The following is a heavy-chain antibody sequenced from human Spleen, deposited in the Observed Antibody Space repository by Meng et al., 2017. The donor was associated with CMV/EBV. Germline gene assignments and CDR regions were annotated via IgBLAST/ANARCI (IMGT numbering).Heavy chain of an antibody. Sequence: GSLRLSCTVSRASISSFYWSWIRQPPGKGLQWIGYVSDSGSAKYNPSLESRGTISRDRSRNQFYLNLNSVTAADTAMYFCARGTGTTQHYFDYWGQGMLVTVSS. V-gene: IGHV4-59*01. D-gene: IGHD1-1*01. J-gene: IGHJ4*02. CDR3: ARGTGTTQHYFDY. CDR2: VSDSGSA. CDR1: RASISSFY.